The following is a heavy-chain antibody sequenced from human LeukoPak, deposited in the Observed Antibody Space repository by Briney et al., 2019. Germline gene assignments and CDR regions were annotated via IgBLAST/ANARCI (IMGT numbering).Heavy chain of an antibody. J-gene: IGHJ6*02. CDR2: IKQDGSEK. Sequence: GSLILSCAASGFTFSSYWMSWVRQAPGKGLEWVANIKQDGSEKYYVDSVKGRCTISRDNAKNSLYLQMNSLRAEDTAVYYCARGWLALYYYYYGMDVWGQGTTVTVSS. V-gene: IGHV3-7*01. CDR1: GFTFSSYW. D-gene: IGHD3-9*01. CDR3: ARGWLALYYYYYGMDV.